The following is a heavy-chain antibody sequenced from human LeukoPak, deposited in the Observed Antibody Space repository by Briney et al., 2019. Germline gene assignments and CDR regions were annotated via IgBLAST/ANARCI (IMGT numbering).Heavy chain of an antibody. D-gene: IGHD6-13*01. CDR1: GYTFTSYD. V-gene: IGHV1-8*02. CDR3: ARALSGKQELVILAYYYYYGMDV. CDR2: MNPNSGNT. J-gene: IGHJ6*02. Sequence: ASVKVSCKASGYTFTSYDINWVRQAPGQGLEWMGWMNPNSGNTGYAQKFQGRVTMTRNTSTSTAYMELRSLRSEDTAVYYCARALSGKQELVILAYYYYYGMDVWGQGTTVTVSS.